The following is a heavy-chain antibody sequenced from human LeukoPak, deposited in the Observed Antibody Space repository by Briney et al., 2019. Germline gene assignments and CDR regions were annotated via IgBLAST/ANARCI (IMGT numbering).Heavy chain of an antibody. V-gene: IGHV1-46*01. J-gene: IGHJ6*03. CDR3: ARDTVTPRGYYYYYMDV. CDR1: GYIFTTYY. CDR2: INPRGGST. D-gene: IGHD4-17*01. Sequence: ASVKVSCKASGYIFTTYYMHWLRQAPGQGPEWMGIINPRGGSTDYAQKLQGRVTMTTDTSTSTAYMELRSLRSDDTAVYYCARDTVTPRGYYYYYMDVWGKGTTVTVSS.